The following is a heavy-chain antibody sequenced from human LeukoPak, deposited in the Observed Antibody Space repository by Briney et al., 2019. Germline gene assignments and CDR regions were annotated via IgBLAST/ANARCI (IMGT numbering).Heavy chain of an antibody. V-gene: IGHV3-48*03. Sequence: PGGSLRLSCAASGFTFSSYEMNWVRQAPGKGLEWVSYISSSGSTIYYADSVKGRFTISRGNAKNSLYLQMNSLRAEDTAVYYCAIPLTGTAMVLGYWGQGTLVTVSS. CDR1: GFTFSSYE. CDR2: ISSSGSTI. CDR3: AIPLTGTAMVLGY. J-gene: IGHJ4*02. D-gene: IGHD5-18*01.